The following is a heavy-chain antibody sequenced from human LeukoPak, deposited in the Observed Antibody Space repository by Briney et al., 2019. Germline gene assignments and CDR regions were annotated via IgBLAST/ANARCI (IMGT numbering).Heavy chain of an antibody. CDR3: ARGTGSGDY. Sequence: ASVKVSCTASGYTFTSYAMNWVRQAPGQGLEWMGWMNPNSGNTVYAQTFKGRVTMTRNTSISTAYMELSSLRSEDTAVYYCARGTGSGDYWGQGTLVTVSS. J-gene: IGHJ4*02. V-gene: IGHV1-8*02. CDR1: GYTFTSYA. D-gene: IGHD3-10*01. CDR2: MNPNSGNT.